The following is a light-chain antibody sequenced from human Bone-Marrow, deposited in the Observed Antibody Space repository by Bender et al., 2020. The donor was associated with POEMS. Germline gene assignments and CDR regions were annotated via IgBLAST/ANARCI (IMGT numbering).Light chain of an antibody. CDR2: KDT. CDR3: SSYTRSSTVL. Sequence: SYDLTQPPSVSVSPGQTATITCSGDALPKQYSHWYQQKPGQAPVLVIYKDTERPSGIPERFSASKSGNTASLTISGLQAEDEADYYCSSYTRSSTVLFGGGTKLTVL. V-gene: IGLV3-25*03. CDR1: ALPKQY. J-gene: IGLJ2*01.